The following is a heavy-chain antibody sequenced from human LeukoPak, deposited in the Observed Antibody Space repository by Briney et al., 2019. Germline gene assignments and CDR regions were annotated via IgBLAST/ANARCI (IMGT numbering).Heavy chain of an antibody. CDR2: ISGSGGST. Sequence: GGSLRLSCAAAGFTFSSYAMSWVRQAPGKGLEWVSAISGSGGSTYYADSVKGRFTISRDNSKNTLYLQMNSLRAEDTAVYYCAKDRGDGYNEYYFDYWGQGTLVTVSS. CDR3: AKDRGDGYNEYYFDY. CDR1: GFTFSSYA. D-gene: IGHD5-24*01. V-gene: IGHV3-23*01. J-gene: IGHJ4*02.